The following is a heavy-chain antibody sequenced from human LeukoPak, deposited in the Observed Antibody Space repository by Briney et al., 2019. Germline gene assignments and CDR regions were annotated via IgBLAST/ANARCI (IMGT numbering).Heavy chain of an antibody. CDR1: GGSFSGYY. Sequence: PSETLSLTCAVYGGSFSGYYWSWIRQPPGKGLEWIGEINHSGSTNYNPSLKSRVTISVDTSKNQFSLKLSSVTAADTAVYYCASRVADDYRGYYYYYYYGMDVWGQGTTVTVSS. CDR2: INHSGST. V-gene: IGHV4-34*01. D-gene: IGHD3-22*01. CDR3: ASRVADDYRGYYYYYYYGMDV. J-gene: IGHJ6*02.